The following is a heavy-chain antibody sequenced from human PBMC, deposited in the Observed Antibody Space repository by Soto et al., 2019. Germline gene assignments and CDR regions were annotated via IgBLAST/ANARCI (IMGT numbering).Heavy chain of an antibody. Sequence: PSETLSITCAVCGGSVCSYYWGWVRQQPGKGLEWIGSVYYSGSTYYNPSLESRVTISVDKSKNQFSLKLMPLSAADTAVYYCGRLEGLATISYYFDYWGQGALVTVSS. V-gene: IGHV4-39*01. CDR1: GGSVCSYY. CDR3: GRLEGLATISYYFDY. D-gene: IGHD3-9*01. J-gene: IGHJ4*02. CDR2: VYYSGST.